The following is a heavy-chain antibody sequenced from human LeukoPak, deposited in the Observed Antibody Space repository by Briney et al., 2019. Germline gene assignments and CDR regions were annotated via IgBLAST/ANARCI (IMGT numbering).Heavy chain of an antibody. CDR1: GFTLSNYW. Sequence: GGALRLSCAASGFTLSNYWLTGLRQAPRKGLDWVDKIKQDGIHKYYVHSVERRFTVSRDNTKNSLFLQIHSLRAEDRAVYDCARGSSGYYCDHFQTWGEGSLVSVSS. V-gene: IGHV3-7*01. CDR3: ARGSSGYYCDHFQT. D-gene: IGHD3-22*01. CDR2: IKQDGIHK. J-gene: IGHJ1*01.